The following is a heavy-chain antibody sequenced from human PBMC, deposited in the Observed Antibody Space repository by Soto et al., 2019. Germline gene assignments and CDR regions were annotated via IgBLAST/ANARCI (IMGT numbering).Heavy chain of an antibody. V-gene: IGHV1-69*06. D-gene: IGHD1-26*01. J-gene: IGHJ4*02. Sequence: SVKVSCKASGGTFSSYAISWVRQAPGQGLEWMGGIIPIFGTANYAQKFQGRVTITADKSTSTAYMELSSLRSEDTAVYYCARDRGGSYQFDYWGQGTLVTVSS. CDR3: ARDRGGSYQFDY. CDR2: IIPIFGTA. CDR1: GGTFSSYA.